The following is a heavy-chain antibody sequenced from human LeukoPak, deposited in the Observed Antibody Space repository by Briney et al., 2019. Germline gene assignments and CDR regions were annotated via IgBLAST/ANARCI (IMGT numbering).Heavy chain of an antibody. CDR2: ISWNSGSI. J-gene: IGHJ6*02. V-gene: IGHV3-9*01. D-gene: IGHD1-26*01. CDR3: AKVQWGYYYGMDV. CDR1: GFTFDDYA. Sequence: GGSLRLSCAASGFTFDDYAMHWVRQAPGKGLEWVSGISWNSGSIGYADSVKGRFTISRDNAKNSLYLQMNSLRAEDTALYYCAKVQWGYYYGMDVWGQGTTVTVSS.